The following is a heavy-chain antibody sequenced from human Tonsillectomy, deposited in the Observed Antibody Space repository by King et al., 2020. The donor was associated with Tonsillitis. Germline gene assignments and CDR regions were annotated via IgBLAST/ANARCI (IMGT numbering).Heavy chain of an antibody. CDR1: VFNFNNYG. CDR3: ARDTSFDWYFDL. V-gene: IGHV3-48*04. CDR2: IRNNSNTI. Sequence: VQLVESGGGLVQLGGSLRLSCAASVFNFNNYGMNWVRQAPGKGLEWISYIRNNSNTIYYADSVKGRFTISRDNAKNSLFLQMNSLRAEDTAIYYCARDTSFDWYFDLWGRGTLVTVSS. J-gene: IGHJ2*01.